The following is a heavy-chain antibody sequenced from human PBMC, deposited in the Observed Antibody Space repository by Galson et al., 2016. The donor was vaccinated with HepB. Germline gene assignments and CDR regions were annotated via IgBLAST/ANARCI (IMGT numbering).Heavy chain of an antibody. CDR2: IWYDGSNK. Sequence: SLRLSCAASGFTFSSYGMHWVRQAPGKGLEWVAVIWYDGSNKYYADSVKGRFIISRDNSKNKLYLQMNSLRAEDTAVYYCARVSGESGPDYWGQGTLVTVSS. CDR1: GFTFSSYG. V-gene: IGHV3-33*01. J-gene: IGHJ4*02. CDR3: ARVSGESGPDY. D-gene: IGHD3-10*01.